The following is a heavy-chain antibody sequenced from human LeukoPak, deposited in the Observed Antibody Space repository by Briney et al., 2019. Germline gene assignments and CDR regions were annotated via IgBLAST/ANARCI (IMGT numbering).Heavy chain of an antibody. CDR3: AKDGEGAAASYYFDY. D-gene: IGHD7-27*01. J-gene: IGHJ4*02. CDR2: ISYDGSNK. CDR1: GFTFSSYG. Sequence: GGSLRLSCAASGFTFSSYGMHWVRQAPGKGLEWGAVISYDGSNKYYADSVKGRFTISRDNSKNTLYLQMNSLRPEDTAVYYCAKDGEGAAASYYFDYWGQGTLVTVFS. V-gene: IGHV3-30*18.